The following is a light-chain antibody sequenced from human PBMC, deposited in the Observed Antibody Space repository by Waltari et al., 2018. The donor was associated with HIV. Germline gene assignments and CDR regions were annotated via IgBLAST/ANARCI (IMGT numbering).Light chain of an antibody. CDR3: QVGDSSTGV. CDR2: RDN. CDR1: TIASKT. J-gene: IGLJ3*02. V-gene: IGLV3-9*01. Sequence: YDLTQPLSVSVALGQTARSTWGGSTIASKTVHWYQQKPGQAPVVVIYRDNIRPSGIPGRFSGGNSENTAILSISRAQAEDEGDYYCQVGDSSTGVFGGGTNLTV.